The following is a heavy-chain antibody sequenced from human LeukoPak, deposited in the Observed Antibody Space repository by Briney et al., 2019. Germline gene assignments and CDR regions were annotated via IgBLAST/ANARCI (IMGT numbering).Heavy chain of an antibody. V-gene: IGHV3-23*01. CDR3: ARDVAAPGGVYFDY. CDR2: ISGSSDYT. D-gene: IGHD3-16*01. Sequence: GGSLRLSCAASGFTFGTYAMSWVRQAPGKGLEWVSAISGSSDYTYYADSVKGRFTISRDNSKNTLYLQMNSLRAEDTAVYYCARDVAAPGGVYFDYWGQGTLVTVSS. J-gene: IGHJ4*02. CDR1: GFTFGTYA.